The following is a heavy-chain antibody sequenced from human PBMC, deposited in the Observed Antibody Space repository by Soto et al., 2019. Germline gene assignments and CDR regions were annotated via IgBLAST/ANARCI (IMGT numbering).Heavy chain of an antibody. CDR3: AKDPSGAPTTFDY. CDR1: GFTFSSYA. J-gene: IGHJ4*02. CDR2: ISGSGGST. V-gene: IGHV3-23*01. Sequence: GGSLRLSCAASGFTFSSYAMSWVRQAPGKGLEWVSAISGSGGSTYYADSVKGRFTISRDNSKNTLYLQMNSLRAEDAAVYYCAKDPSGAPTTFDYWGQGTLVTVSS.